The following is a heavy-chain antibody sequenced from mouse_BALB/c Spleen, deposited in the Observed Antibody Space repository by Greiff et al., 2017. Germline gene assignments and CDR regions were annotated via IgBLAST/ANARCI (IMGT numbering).Heavy chain of an antibody. V-gene: IGHV1-9*01. CDR3: ARRRYSYYYAMDY. CDR1: GYTFSSYW. J-gene: IGHJ4*01. Sequence: QVQLKQSGAELMKPGASVKISCKATGYTFSSYWIEWVKQRPGHGLEWIGEILPGSGSTNYNEKFKGKATFTADTSSNTAYMQLSSLTSEDSAVYYCARRRYSYYYAMDYWGQGTSVTVSS. CDR2: ILPGSGST. D-gene: IGHD2-14*01.